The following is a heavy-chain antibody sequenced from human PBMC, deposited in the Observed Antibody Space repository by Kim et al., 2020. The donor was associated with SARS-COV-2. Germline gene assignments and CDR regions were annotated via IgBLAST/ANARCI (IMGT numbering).Heavy chain of an antibody. D-gene: IGHD4-17*01. CDR1: GFTFSDYY. CDR3: ARTDYGDYRFDY. Sequence: GGSLRLSCAASGFTFSDYYMSWIRQAPGKGLEWVSYISSSSSYTNYADSVKGRFTISRDNAKNSLYLQMNSLRAEDTAVYYCARTDYGDYRFDYWGQGTLVTVSS. J-gene: IGHJ4*02. V-gene: IGHV3-11*06. CDR2: ISSSSSYT.